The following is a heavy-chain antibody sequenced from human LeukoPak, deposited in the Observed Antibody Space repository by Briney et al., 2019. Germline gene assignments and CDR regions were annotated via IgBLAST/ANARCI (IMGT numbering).Heavy chain of an antibody. Sequence: PGGSLRLSCAASGFTFSSYAMSWVRQAPGKGLEWVANIKQDGSEKYYVDSVKGRFTISRDNAKNSLYLQMNSLRAEDTAVYYCAREGSYCSSTSCYRYFDYWGQGTLVTVSS. D-gene: IGHD2-2*01. J-gene: IGHJ4*02. CDR1: GFTFSSYA. V-gene: IGHV3-7*01. CDR3: AREGSYCSSTSCYRYFDY. CDR2: IKQDGSEK.